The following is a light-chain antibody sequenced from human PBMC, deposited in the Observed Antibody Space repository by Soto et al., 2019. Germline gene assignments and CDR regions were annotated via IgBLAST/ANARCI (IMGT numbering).Light chain of an antibody. J-gene: IGKJ1*01. Sequence: EIVLTQSPDTLSLSPGESVTLSCRASKSFSRSYLAWYQQNPGQAPRLLIHGASSRATGIPDRFSGSGSGTDFTLTLSSMEPEELAVYDCQPYGSPKWTVGKGNK. CDR3: QPYGSPKWT. V-gene: IGKV3-20*01. CDR2: GAS. CDR1: KSFSRSY.